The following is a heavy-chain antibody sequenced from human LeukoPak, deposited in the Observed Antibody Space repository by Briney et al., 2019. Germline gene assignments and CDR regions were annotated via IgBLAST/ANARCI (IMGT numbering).Heavy chain of an antibody. CDR2: IYTSGST. V-gene: IGHV4-4*07. Sequence: SETLSLTCTVSGGSLSSYYWRWIRQPAGKGLEWIGRIYTSGSTNYNPSLKSRVTMSVDTSKIQFSLKLSSVTAADTAVYYCASFYDSSRRIFDIWGQGTMVTVSS. CDR1: GGSLSSYY. J-gene: IGHJ3*02. D-gene: IGHD3-22*01. CDR3: ASFYDSSRRIFDI.